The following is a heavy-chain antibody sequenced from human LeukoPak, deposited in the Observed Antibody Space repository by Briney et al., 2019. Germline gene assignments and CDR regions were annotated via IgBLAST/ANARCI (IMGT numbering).Heavy chain of an antibody. Sequence: PSETLSLTCTVSGGSISSGSYYWSWIRQPAGKGLEWIGRIYTSGSTNYNPSLKSRVTISVDTSKNQFSLKLSSVTAADTAVYYCARDLGCSGGSCYDYYMDVWGKGTTVTISS. D-gene: IGHD2-15*01. J-gene: IGHJ6*03. V-gene: IGHV4-61*02. CDR2: IYTSGST. CDR1: GGSISSGSYY. CDR3: ARDLGCSGGSCYDYYMDV.